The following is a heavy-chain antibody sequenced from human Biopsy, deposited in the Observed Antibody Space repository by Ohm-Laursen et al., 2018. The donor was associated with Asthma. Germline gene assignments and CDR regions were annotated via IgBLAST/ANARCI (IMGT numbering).Heavy chain of an antibody. CDR1: GFTFSTYS. J-gene: IGHJ4*02. CDR2: ISSTSTYI. Sequence: SLRLSCAASGFTFSTYSMNWVRQAPGKGLEWVSSISSTSTYIYYADSVKGRFTIPRDNAKNSLYLQMNSLRAEDTAVYYCSRDRGESGYDFGRYDYWGQGTLVTVSS. V-gene: IGHV3-21*01. CDR3: SRDRGESGYDFGRYDY. D-gene: IGHD5-12*01.